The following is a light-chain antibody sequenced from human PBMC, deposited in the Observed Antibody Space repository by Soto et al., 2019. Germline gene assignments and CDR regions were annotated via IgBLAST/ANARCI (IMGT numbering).Light chain of an antibody. J-gene: IGKJ5*01. CDR3: QQYNNWPPIT. V-gene: IGKV3D-15*01. CDR1: QNISNY. Sequence: IVLIQSPATLSVSPGERATLSCRASQNISNYLIWYQQKPGQAPRLLIYDVSNRATDIPARFSGSGSGTESTLTISSLQSEDLAVYYCQQYNNWPPITFGQGTRLEIK. CDR2: DVS.